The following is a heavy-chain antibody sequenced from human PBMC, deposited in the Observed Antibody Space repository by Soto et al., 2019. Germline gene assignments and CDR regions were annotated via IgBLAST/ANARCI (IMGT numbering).Heavy chain of an antibody. V-gene: IGHV3-48*03. J-gene: IGHJ4*02. Sequence: GGSLRLSCAASGFSFSNYEMNWVRQAPGKGLEWVSFISSTSTTYYADSVKGRFTFFRDNAKNSLSLQMNSLRAEDTAVYYCARGYSFGYGFDYWGQGTLVTVSS. CDR2: ISSTSTT. CDR1: GFSFSNYE. CDR3: ARGYSFGYGFDY. D-gene: IGHD5-18*01.